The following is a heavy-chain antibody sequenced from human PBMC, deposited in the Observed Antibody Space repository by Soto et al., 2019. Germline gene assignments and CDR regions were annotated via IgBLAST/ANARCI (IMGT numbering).Heavy chain of an antibody. Sequence: QEQLLESGGGVVQPGRSLRLSCAASGLSFRSYGMHWVRQAPGKGLEWVAVIAYDGSKQDYADSVRGRLTISRDNSKNTLYLQMNSLRPDDSAVYYCAKGLGWRVFGDAFDIWGQGTMVTVST. CDR2: IAYDGSKQ. CDR3: AKGLGWRVFGDAFDI. CDR1: GLSFRSYG. D-gene: IGHD3-16*01. J-gene: IGHJ3*02. V-gene: IGHV3-30*18.